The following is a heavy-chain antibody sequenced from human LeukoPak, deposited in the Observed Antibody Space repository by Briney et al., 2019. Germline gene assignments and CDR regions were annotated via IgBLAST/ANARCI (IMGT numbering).Heavy chain of an antibody. Sequence: GGSLRLSCAASGFTFRNYSMNWVRQAPGKGLEWVSAIRVGGETHYADSVKGRFTISRDNSENTLYLQMSGLRAEDTAVYYCAKGTRDAGYYFDYWGQGTLVTVSS. V-gene: IGHV3-23*01. D-gene: IGHD1-7*01. CDR1: GFTFRNYS. J-gene: IGHJ4*02. CDR3: AKGTRDAGYYFDY. CDR2: IRVGGET.